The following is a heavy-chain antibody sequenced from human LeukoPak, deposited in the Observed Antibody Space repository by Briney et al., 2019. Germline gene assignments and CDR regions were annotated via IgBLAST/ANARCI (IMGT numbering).Heavy chain of an antibody. Sequence: GGSLRLSCAASGFTVSSNYMSWVRQAPGKGLEWVSVIYSGGSTYYADSVKGRFTISRDNSKNTLYLQMNSLRAEDTAVYYCASHIVATTFFDYWGQGTLATVSS. J-gene: IGHJ4*02. CDR1: GFTVSSNY. CDR2: IYSGGST. D-gene: IGHD5-12*01. V-gene: IGHV3-66*04. CDR3: ASHIVATTFFDY.